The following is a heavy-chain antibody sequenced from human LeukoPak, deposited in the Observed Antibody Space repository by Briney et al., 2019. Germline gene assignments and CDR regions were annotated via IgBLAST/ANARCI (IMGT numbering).Heavy chain of an antibody. Sequence: GGSLRLSCAASGFTFSSYAMSWVRQAPGKGLEWVSAISGSGGSTYYADSVKGRFAISRDNSKNTLYLQMNSLRAEDTAVYYCAKSEDYDILTGYYPLDYWGQGTLVTVSS. CDR2: ISGSGGST. CDR3: AKSEDYDILTGYYPLDY. J-gene: IGHJ4*02. D-gene: IGHD3-9*01. CDR1: GFTFSSYA. V-gene: IGHV3-23*01.